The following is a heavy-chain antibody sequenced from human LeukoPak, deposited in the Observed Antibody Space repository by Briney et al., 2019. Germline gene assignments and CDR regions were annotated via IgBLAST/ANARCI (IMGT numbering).Heavy chain of an antibody. CDR1: GGSISSGSYY. D-gene: IGHD3-22*01. CDR2: IYTSGGT. Sequence: SETLSLTCTVSGGSISSGSYYWSWIRQPAGKGPEWIGRIYTSGGTNYNPSLKSRVTISVDTSKNQFSLKLSSVTAADTAVYYCARDSDHYYYDSSGYSPVAAFDIWGQGTMVTVSS. V-gene: IGHV4-61*02. CDR3: ARDSDHYYYDSSGYSPVAAFDI. J-gene: IGHJ3*02.